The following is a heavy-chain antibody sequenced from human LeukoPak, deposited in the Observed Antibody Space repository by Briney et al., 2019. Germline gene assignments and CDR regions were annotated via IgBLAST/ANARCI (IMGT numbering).Heavy chain of an antibody. CDR3: ARHSCYDS. CDR1: GFTFTTYS. V-gene: IGHV5-51*01. CDR2: IYAGDSST. D-gene: IGHD3-16*01. J-gene: IGHJ4*02. Sequence: GESLKISCKGPGFTFTTYSFAWVRQMPGKGLEWMGVIYAGDSSTRYSPSFQGQVTISVDKSISTAYLQWSSLKASDSAIYYCARHSCYDSWGQGTLVTVSS.